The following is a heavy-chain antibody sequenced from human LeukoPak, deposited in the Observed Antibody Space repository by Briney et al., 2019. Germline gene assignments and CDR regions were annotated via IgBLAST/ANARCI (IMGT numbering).Heavy chain of an antibody. CDR1: GGSFSGYY. CDR2: INDGGSA. CDR3: ARWWGFDP. Sequence: PETLSLTCAVYGGSFSGYYWTWIRQPPGKGLEWIGEINDGGSANYNPSLKSRVTISVDTSKKQFSLKLTSVTAADTAVYYCARWWGFDPWGQGTLVTVSS. D-gene: IGHD2-15*01. V-gene: IGHV4-34*01. J-gene: IGHJ5*02.